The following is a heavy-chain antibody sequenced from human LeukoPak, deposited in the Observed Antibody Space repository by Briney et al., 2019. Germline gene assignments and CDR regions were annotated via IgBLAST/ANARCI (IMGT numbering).Heavy chain of an antibody. D-gene: IGHD1-26*01. CDR3: AKHGELLSWFDP. J-gene: IGHJ5*02. CDR1: GGSISSSSYY. CDR2: IYYSGST. V-gene: IGHV4-39*01. Sequence: SETLSLTCTVSGGSISSSSYYWGWIRQPPGKGLEWIGSIYYSGSTYYNPSLKSRVTISVDTSKNHFSLKLRSVTAADTAVYYCAKHGELLSWFDPWGQGTQVAVSS.